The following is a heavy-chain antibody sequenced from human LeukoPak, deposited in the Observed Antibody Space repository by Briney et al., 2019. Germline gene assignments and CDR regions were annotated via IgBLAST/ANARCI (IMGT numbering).Heavy chain of an antibody. CDR3: ARDRGRNSFDY. J-gene: IGHJ4*02. Sequence: GGSLRLSCAASGFTFSDYYMSWIRQAPGKGLEWVSYISTSGHTIYYADSVKGRFTISRDNSKNSLYLQLTSLRAEDTALYYCARDRGRNSFDYWGQGTLVSVSS. CDR1: GFTFSDYY. D-gene: IGHD1-14*01. CDR2: ISTSGHTI. V-gene: IGHV3-11*04.